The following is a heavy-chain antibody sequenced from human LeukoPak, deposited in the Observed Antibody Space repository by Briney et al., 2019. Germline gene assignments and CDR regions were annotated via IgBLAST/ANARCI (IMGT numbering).Heavy chain of an antibody. J-gene: IGHJ4*02. V-gene: IGHV4-4*07. Sequence: SETLSLTCTVSGGSISSYYWSWIRQPAGKGLEWIGRIYTSGSTNYNPSLKSRVTMSVDTSKNQFCLKLSSVTAADTAVYYCARDSGYSSSSLAYYFDYWGQGTLVTVSS. CDR1: GGSISSYY. D-gene: IGHD6-6*01. CDR3: ARDSGYSSSSLAYYFDY. CDR2: IYTSGST.